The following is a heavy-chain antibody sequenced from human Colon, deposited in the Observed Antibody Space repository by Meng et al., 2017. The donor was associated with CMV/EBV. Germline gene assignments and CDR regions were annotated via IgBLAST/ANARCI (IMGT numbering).Heavy chain of an antibody. D-gene: IGHD6-6*01. CDR1: GFTVRSSY. V-gene: IGHV3-66*01. CDR3: ARGVRIAARSGGDY. J-gene: IGHJ4*02. Sequence: GGSLRLSCVGSGFTVRSSYMSWVRQTPGKGLEWVASLHRGESTYNEDLVKGRFTISRDNAKNSLYLQMNSLRAEDTAVYYCARGVRIAARSGGDYWGQGTLVTVSS. CDR2: LHRGEST.